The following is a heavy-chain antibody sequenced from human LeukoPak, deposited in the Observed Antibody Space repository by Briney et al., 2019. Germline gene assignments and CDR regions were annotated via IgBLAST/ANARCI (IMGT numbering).Heavy chain of an antibody. CDR1: GFTFSSCA. J-gene: IGHJ4*02. CDR2: ISGSGGRP. CDR3: ARHPEPGYCSSTSCHESYFDY. Sequence: PGGSLRLSCAASGFTFSSCAMSWVRQAPGKGLEWVSAISGSGGRPYYADSVKGRFTISRYNSKTTLYLQMNGLRAEDTAVYYCARHPEPGYCSSTSCHESYFDYWGQGTLVTVSS. D-gene: IGHD2-2*01. V-gene: IGHV3-23*01.